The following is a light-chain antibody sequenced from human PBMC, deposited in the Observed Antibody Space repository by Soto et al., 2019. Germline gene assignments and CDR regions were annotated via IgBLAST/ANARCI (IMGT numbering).Light chain of an antibody. J-gene: IGKJ3*01. CDR2: GAS. CDR1: QSVSSSY. CDR3: QQYGSFST. Sequence: EIVLTQSPGTLSLSPGERATLSCRASQSVSSSYLAWYQQKPGQAPRLLIYGASSRATGIPDRFSGSGSGTDFTLTISRLEPADFAVYYCQQYGSFSTFGPGTKVDIK. V-gene: IGKV3-20*01.